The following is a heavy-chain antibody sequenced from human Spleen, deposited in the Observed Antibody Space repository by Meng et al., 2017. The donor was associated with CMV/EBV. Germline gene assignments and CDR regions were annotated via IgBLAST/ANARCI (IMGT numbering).Heavy chain of an antibody. D-gene: IGHD6-13*01. CDR1: GFTFSSYW. V-gene: IGHV3-30*18. Sequence: GGSLRLSCAASGFTFSSYWMSWVRQAPGKGLEWVATISYDGNNKYYADSVRGRFTISKDNSKNTLYLQMNSLRGEDTAVYYCAKEWSIAAAGNWFDPWGQGTLVTVSS. CDR3: AKEWSIAAAGNWFDP. J-gene: IGHJ5*02. CDR2: ISYDGNNK.